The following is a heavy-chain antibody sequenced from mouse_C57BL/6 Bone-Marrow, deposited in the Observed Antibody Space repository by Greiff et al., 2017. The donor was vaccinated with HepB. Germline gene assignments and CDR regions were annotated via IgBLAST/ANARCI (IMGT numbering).Heavy chain of an antibody. V-gene: IGHV1-77*01. D-gene: IGHD1-1*01. CDR2: IGPGSGST. CDR1: GYTFTDYY. J-gene: IGHJ4*01. Sequence: VQRVESGAELVKPGASVKISCKASGYTFTDYYINWVKQRPGQGLEWIGKIGPGSGSTYYNEKFKGKATLTADKSSSTAYMQLSSLKSEDSAVYFCARSGYYGSSYDYAMDYWGQGTSVTVSS. CDR3: ARSGYYGSSYDYAMDY.